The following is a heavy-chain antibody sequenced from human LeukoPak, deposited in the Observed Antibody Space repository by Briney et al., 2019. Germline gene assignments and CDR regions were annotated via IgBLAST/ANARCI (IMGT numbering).Heavy chain of an antibody. CDR2: ISSSGSTI. V-gene: IGHV3-11*01. CDR3: ARMGLRVRGVAYYYYGMDV. Sequence: GGSLRLSCAASGFTFSDYYMSWIRQAPGKGLEWVSYISSSGSTIYYADSVKGRFTISRDNAKNSLYLQMNSLRAEDTAVYYCARMGLRVRGVAYYYYGMDVWGQGTRVTVSS. J-gene: IGHJ6*02. CDR1: GFTFSDYY. D-gene: IGHD3-16*01.